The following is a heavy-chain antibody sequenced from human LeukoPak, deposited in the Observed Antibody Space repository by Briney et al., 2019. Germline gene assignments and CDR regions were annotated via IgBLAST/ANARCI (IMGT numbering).Heavy chain of an antibody. CDR1: GFIFSTCG. Sequence: GGSLRLSCAPSGFIFSTCGMHWVRQAPGKGLEWVAFIRYDESTKSYADSVKGRFTISRDNSKNTLYLQMNSLRAEDTAVYYCARDFGSGSSYCDYWGQGTLVTVSS. V-gene: IGHV3-30*02. CDR2: IRYDESTK. J-gene: IGHJ4*02. CDR3: ARDFGSGSSYCDY. D-gene: IGHD2-15*01.